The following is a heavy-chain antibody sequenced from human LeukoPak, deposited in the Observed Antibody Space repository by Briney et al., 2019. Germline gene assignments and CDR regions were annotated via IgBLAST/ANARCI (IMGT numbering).Heavy chain of an antibody. CDR1: GFTFSNAW. CDR2: IKSKTDGGPT. J-gene: IGHJ4*02. Sequence: PGGSLRLSCAASGFTFSNAWMSWVRQAPGKGLEWVGRIKSKTDGGPTDYAAPVKGRFTISRDDSKNTLYLQMNSLKTEDTAVYYCTTEDIVVVPAANYWGQGTLVTVSS. CDR3: TTEDIVVVPAANY. D-gene: IGHD2-2*01. V-gene: IGHV3-15*01.